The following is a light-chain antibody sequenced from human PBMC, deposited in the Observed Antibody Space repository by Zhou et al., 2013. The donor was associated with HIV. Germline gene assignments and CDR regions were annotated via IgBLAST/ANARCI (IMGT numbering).Light chain of an antibody. V-gene: IGKV3-20*01. CDR2: DAS. CDR1: QSVDTY. Sequence: EIVLTQSPATLSLSPGERATLSCRASQSVDTYLAWYQQRPGQPPRLLIYDASTRATGIPDRFSGSGSGTDFTLTITRLEPEDFAVYYCQQFDGSPTWTFGPGTKVEMK. CDR3: QQFDGSPTWT. J-gene: IGKJ1*01.